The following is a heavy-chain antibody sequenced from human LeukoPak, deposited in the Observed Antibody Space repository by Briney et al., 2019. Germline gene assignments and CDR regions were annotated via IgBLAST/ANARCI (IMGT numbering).Heavy chain of an antibody. Sequence: RGSLRLSSAASGFTFSSYVLSWVRPAPGKGLEWVSGVGDRRGSTNYADAVTGRFTISRDNSNNTLYLQMNSRRAEDTAVYYCVPRPRVVTPGVDYWGRGTLVSVSS. CDR1: GFTFSSYV. CDR3: VPRPRVVTPGVDY. V-gene: IGHV3-23*01. CDR2: VGDRRGST. J-gene: IGHJ4*02. D-gene: IGHD4-23*01.